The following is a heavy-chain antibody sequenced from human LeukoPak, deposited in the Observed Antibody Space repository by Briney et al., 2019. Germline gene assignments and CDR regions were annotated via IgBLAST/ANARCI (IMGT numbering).Heavy chain of an antibody. CDR1: GGTFSSYA. Sequence: SVKVSCKASGGTFSSYAISWVRQAPGQGLEWMGGIIPIFGTANYAQKFQGRVTITADKSTSTAYMELSSLRSEDTAVYYCAGEDSSSDRFDYWGQGTLVTVSS. CDR3: AGEDSSSDRFDY. V-gene: IGHV1-69*06. D-gene: IGHD6-6*01. CDR2: IIPIFGTA. J-gene: IGHJ4*02.